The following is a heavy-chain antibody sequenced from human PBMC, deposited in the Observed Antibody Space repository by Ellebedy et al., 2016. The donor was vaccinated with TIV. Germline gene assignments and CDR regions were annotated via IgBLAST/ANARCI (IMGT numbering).Heavy chain of an antibody. Sequence: SGPTLVKPTQTLTRTCTFSGFSLSTSGVGVGWIRQPPGKALEWLALIYWNDDKRYSPSLKTRLTISKDTSKNQVVLTMTNMDPVDTATYYCARIPHCSGGRWYYYGMDVWGQGTTVTVSS. D-gene: IGHD2-15*01. CDR1: GFSLSTSGVG. J-gene: IGHJ6*02. V-gene: IGHV2-5*01. CDR2: IYWNDDK. CDR3: ARIPHCSGGRWYYYGMDV.